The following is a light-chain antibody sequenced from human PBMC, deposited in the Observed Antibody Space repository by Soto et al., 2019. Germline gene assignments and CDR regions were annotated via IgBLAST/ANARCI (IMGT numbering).Light chain of an antibody. CDR1: QSVSSSY. V-gene: IGKV3-20*01. CDR3: QQYGNSPWT. J-gene: IGKJ1*01. Sequence: DIVLTQSPGTLSLSPGERATLSCRASQSVSSSYLAWYPQKPGQAPRIVIYGASSRATGIPEKFSCSGAGADFTLTISRLEPEDFSVDSCQQYGNSPWTFGQGTKVDIK. CDR2: GAS.